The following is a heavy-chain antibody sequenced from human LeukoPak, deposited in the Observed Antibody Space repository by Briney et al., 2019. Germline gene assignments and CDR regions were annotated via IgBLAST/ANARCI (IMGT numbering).Heavy chain of an antibody. CDR1: GGTFSSYA. CDR3: WCIADLTPLYGMDV. D-gene: IGHD6-13*01. V-gene: IGHV1-69*01. CDR2: IIPIFGTA. Sequence: GSSVKVSCKASGGTFSSYAISWVRQAPGRGLEWMGGIIPIFGTANYAQKFQGRVTITADESTSTAYMELSSLRSEDTAVYYCWCIADLTPLYGMDVWGQGTTVTVSS. J-gene: IGHJ6*02.